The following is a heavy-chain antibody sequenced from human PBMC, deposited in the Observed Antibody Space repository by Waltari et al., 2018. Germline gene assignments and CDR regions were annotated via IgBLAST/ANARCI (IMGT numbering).Heavy chain of an antibody. Sequence: QVQLQESGPGLVQPSEPLSLTCAVSGYSISSGCYWGWIRQPPGKGLEWIGSIYHSGSNYYNPSLKSRVTISVDTSKNQFSLKLSSVTAADTAVYYCARGTSSSWPNFDYWGQGTLVTVSS. CDR3: ARGTSSSWPNFDY. V-gene: IGHV4-38-2*01. CDR2: IYHSGSN. J-gene: IGHJ4*02. D-gene: IGHD6-13*01. CDR1: GYSISSGCY.